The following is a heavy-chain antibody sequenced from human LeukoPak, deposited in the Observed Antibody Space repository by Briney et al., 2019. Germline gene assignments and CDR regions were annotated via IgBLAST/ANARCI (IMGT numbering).Heavy chain of an antibody. CDR1: GFTFSSYFW. Sequence: GGSLRLSCAASGFTFSSYFWMHWVRQAPGKGLVWVSRIKSDGSSSTYADSVKGRFTISRDNAKNSLYLQMNTLRAEDSAVYYCVRDLDLGGYSSFEYWGQGTLVTVSS. CDR2: IKSDGSSS. J-gene: IGHJ4*02. D-gene: IGHD4-23*01. CDR3: VRDLDLGGYSSFEY. V-gene: IGHV3-74*01.